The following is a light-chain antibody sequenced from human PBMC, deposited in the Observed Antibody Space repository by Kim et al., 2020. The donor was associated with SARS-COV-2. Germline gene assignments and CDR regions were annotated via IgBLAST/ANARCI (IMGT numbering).Light chain of an antibody. CDR2: GKN. CDR1: SLRTYY. Sequence: ALGQKVRITCQGDSLRTYYASWYQQKPGQAPVLVIYGKNNRPSGIPDRFSGSSSGNTASLTITGAQAEDEADYYCKSRDSSGNLLVFGGGTQLTVL. CDR3: KSRDSSGNLLV. V-gene: IGLV3-19*01. J-gene: IGLJ2*01.